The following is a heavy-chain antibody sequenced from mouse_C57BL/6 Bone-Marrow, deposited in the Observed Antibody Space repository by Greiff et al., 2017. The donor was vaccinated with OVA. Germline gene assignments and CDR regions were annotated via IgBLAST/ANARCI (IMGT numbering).Heavy chain of an antibody. D-gene: IGHD2-1*01. Sequence: EVKLVESGGGLVQPKGSLKLSCAASGFSFNTYAMNWVRQAPGKGLEWVARIRSKSNNYATYYADSVKDRFTISRDDSESMLYLQMNNLKTEDTAMYYCVRHDGNYVYWGQGTLVTVSA. V-gene: IGHV10-1*01. CDR2: IRSKSNNYAT. CDR1: GFSFNTYA. CDR3: VRHDGNYVY. J-gene: IGHJ3*01.